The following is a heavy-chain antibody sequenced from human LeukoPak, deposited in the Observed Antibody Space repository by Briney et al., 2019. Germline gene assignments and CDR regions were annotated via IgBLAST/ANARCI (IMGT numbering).Heavy chain of an antibody. CDR1: GFTFDDYG. J-gene: IGHJ5*02. Sequence: GGSLRLSCAASGFTFDDYGMSWVRQAPGKGLEWVSGINCNGGSTGYADSVKGRFTISRDNAKNSLYLQMSSLRAEDTALYYCAREDNYYDSSGYLNWFDPWGQGTLVTVSS. D-gene: IGHD3-22*01. CDR2: INCNGGST. CDR3: AREDNYYDSSGYLNWFDP. V-gene: IGHV3-20*04.